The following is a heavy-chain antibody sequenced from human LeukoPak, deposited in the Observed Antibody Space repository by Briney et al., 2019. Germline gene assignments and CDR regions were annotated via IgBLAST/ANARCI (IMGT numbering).Heavy chain of an antibody. D-gene: IGHD3-22*01. J-gene: IGHJ4*02. CDR3: ARKPATMNAAFDY. Sequence: GGSLRLSCAASGFTLSNSWMHWVRQAPGKGLMWVSHIHSDGSTTSFADSVKGRFTISRDNAKNTLYLQMSSLRAEDTAVYYCARKPATMNAAFDYWGQGTLVTVSS. CDR1: GFTLSNSW. CDR2: IHSDGSTT. V-gene: IGHV3-74*01.